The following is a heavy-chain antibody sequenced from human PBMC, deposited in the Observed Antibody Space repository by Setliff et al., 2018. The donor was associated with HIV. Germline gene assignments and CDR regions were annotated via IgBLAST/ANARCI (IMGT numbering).Heavy chain of an antibody. CDR1: GGSISSSSYY. V-gene: IGHV4-39*07. Sequence: PSETLSLTCTVSGGSISSSSYYWGWIRQPPGKGLEWIGSIYYSGSTYYNPSLKSRVTISVDTSKNQFSLKLSSVTAADTAVYYCTRDNVLLWFGELSDYYGMDVWGQGTTVTVSS. D-gene: IGHD3-10*01. J-gene: IGHJ6*02. CDR3: TRDNVLLWFGELSDYYGMDV. CDR2: IYYSGST.